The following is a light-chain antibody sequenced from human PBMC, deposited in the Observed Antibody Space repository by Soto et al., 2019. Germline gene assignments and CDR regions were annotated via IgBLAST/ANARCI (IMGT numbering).Light chain of an antibody. CDR2: SAS. J-gene: IGKJ1*01. CDR3: QRYGG. V-gene: IGKV3-20*01. Sequence: EIVLTQSPGTLSLSPGERATLSCRASQSVSSSHLAWYQQKPGQAPRLLIYSASSRATGISDRFSGSGSGTDFTLTISRLEPEDLAVYYCQRYGGFGQGTKVDIK. CDR1: QSVSSSH.